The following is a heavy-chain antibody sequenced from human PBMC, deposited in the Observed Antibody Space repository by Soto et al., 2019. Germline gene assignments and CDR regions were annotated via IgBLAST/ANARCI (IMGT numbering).Heavy chain of an antibody. J-gene: IGHJ6*02. CDR3: AREDVLILPTASGVYYYYLMDV. V-gene: IGHV1-2*02. CDR2: INPKSGGT. D-gene: IGHD2-2*01. CDR1: GYTFTGYY. Sequence: ASVKVSCKASGYTFTGYYIHWVRQAPGQGLQWMGWINPKSGGTNYAQKFQGRVTTTRDTSIRTAYMDLSRLKSDDTAIYFCAREDVLILPTASGVYYYYLMDVWGQGTPVTVSS.